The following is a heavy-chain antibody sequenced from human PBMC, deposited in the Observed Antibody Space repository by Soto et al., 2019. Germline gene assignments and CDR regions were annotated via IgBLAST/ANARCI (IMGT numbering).Heavy chain of an antibody. J-gene: IGHJ3*02. Sequence: GGSLRLSCAASGFTFSSYSMNWVRQAPGKGLEWVSYISHRSSAIYYADSVKGRFTISRDDAKNSLYLQMNSLRDEGTAVYYCARGIVPGRGACDIWGQGTMVTVSS. CDR2: ISHRSSAI. CDR1: GFTFSSYS. D-gene: IGHD1-26*01. CDR3: ARGIVPGRGACDI. V-gene: IGHV3-48*02.